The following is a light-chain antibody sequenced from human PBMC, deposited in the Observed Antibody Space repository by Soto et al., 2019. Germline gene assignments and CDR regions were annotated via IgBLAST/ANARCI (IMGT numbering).Light chain of an antibody. CDR3: QKYNSAPLT. J-gene: IGKJ4*01. V-gene: IGKV1-27*01. CDR2: ATS. CDR1: QGIAPY. Sequence: DVQMTQSPSSLSASVGDRVTITCRASQGIAPYLAWFQQKPGKVPRLLIYATSTLQSGVPSRFGGSGSGTDFTLTISSLQPEDVATYYCQKYNSAPLTFGGGTKV.